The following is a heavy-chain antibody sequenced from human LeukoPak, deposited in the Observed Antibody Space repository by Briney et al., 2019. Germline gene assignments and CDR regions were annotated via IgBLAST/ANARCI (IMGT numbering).Heavy chain of an antibody. D-gene: IGHD5-18*01. CDR2: IDASGVNT. Sequence: GGSLRLSCAASGFTFNSHAMNWVRQVPGKGLQWVSTIDASGVNTYYGNSVEGRFTISRDNSKNTLYLQMNSLRAEDTAVYYCAKDQGGYTYGSFDYWGQGTLVTVSS. J-gene: IGHJ4*02. CDR3: AKDQGGYTYGSFDY. CDR1: GFTFNSHA. V-gene: IGHV3-23*01.